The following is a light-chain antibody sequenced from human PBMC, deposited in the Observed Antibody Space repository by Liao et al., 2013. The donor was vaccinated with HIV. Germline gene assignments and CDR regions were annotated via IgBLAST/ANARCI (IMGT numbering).Light chain of an antibody. V-gene: IGLV3-1*01. Sequence: SYELTQPPSVSVSPGHTATITCSGHRLGDKFTSWYQQKPGRSPVVVIFQDNKRPSPIPERFSGSNSGDRATLTISETQADDEADYYCQTWDSSTALYVFGTGTKVTVL. J-gene: IGLJ1*01. CDR3: QTWDSSTALYV. CDR1: RLGDKF. CDR2: QDN.